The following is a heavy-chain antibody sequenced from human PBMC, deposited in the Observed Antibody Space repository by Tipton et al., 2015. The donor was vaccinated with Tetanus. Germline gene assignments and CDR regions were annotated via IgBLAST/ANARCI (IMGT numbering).Heavy chain of an antibody. CDR2: IYYSGST. CDR1: GGSISSGDYY. Sequence: TLSLTCTVSGGSISSGDYYWSWIRQSPGKGLEWIGYIYYSGSTYYNPSLKSRVTISVDTSKNQFSLKLSSVAAADTAVYYCARVERGSSGGPGDYWGQGTLVTVSS. D-gene: IGHD6-6*01. J-gene: IGHJ4*02. V-gene: IGHV4-30-4*01. CDR3: ARVERGSSGGPGDY.